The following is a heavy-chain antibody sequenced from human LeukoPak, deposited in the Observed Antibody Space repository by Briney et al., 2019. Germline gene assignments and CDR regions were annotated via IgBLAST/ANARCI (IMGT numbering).Heavy chain of an antibody. CDR1: GFTFSSYG. J-gene: IGHJ4*02. Sequence: GRSLRLSCAASGFTFSSYGMHWVRQAPGKGLEWVAVISYDGSNKYYADSVKGRFTISRDNSKNTLYLQMNSLRAEDTAVYYCAKVLRIAVAGTMVDYWGQGTLVTVSS. CDR3: AKVLRIAVAGTMVDY. V-gene: IGHV3-30*18. D-gene: IGHD6-19*01. CDR2: ISYDGSNK.